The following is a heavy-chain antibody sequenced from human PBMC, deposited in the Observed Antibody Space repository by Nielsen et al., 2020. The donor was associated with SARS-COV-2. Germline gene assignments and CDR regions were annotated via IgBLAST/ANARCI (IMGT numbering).Heavy chain of an antibody. J-gene: IGHJ3*02. CDR3: ARDHDSSGYYYVDAFDI. CDR1: GGTFSSYA. V-gene: IGHV1-69*13. D-gene: IGHD3-22*01. Sequence: SVKVSCKASGGTFSSYAISWVRQAPGQGLEWMGGIIPIFGTANYAQKFQGRVTITADESTSTAYMELRSLRSDDTAVYYCARDHDSSGYYYVDAFDIWGQGTMVTVSS. CDR2: IIPIFGTA.